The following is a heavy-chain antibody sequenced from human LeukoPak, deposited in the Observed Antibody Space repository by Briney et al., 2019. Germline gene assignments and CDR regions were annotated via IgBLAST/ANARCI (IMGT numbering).Heavy chain of an antibody. CDR1: GYTFTSYY. V-gene: IGHV1-18*04. J-gene: IGHJ3*02. CDR3: ARDTFEVLAVAGTSWTAFDI. Sequence: ALVKVSCKASGYTFTSYYMHWVRQAPGQGLEWMGWISAYNGNTNYAQKLQGRVTMTTDTSTSTAYMELRSLRSDDTAVYYCARDTFEVLAVAGTSWTAFDIWGQGTMVTVSS. CDR2: ISAYNGNT. D-gene: IGHD6-19*01.